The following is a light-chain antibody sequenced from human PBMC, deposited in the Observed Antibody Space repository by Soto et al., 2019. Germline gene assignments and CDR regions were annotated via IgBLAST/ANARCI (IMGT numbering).Light chain of an antibody. CDR1: QRVSSYY. CDR3: QQCGSSPWT. J-gene: IGKJ1*01. CDR2: AAS. V-gene: IGKV3-20*01. Sequence: EIVLTQSPATLCSSPGQRATHSCRASQRVSSYYLAWYQQKPGQAPRLLIYAASSRATGIPDRFSGGGSGTDFTLTISRLEPEDFAVYYCQQCGSSPWTFGQRSKMDIK.